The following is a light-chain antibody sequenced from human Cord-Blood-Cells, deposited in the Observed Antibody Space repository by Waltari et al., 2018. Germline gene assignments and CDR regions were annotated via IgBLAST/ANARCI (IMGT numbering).Light chain of an antibody. Sequence: EIVMTQSPATLSVSPGERANLSCRASQSVSSNLAGYQQKPGQAPRLLIYGASTRATGIPARFSGSGSGTEFTLTISSLQSEDFAVYYCQQYNNWPYSFGQGTKLEIK. CDR1: QSVSSN. V-gene: IGKV3D-15*01. CDR3: QQYNNWPYS. CDR2: GAS. J-gene: IGKJ2*03.